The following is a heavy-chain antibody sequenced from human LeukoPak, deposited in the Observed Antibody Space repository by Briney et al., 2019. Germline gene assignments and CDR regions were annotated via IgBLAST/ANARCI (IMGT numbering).Heavy chain of an antibody. CDR2: IWYDGGNK. CDR3: ARRYFDY. J-gene: IGHJ4*02. Sequence: GRSLRLSCAASGFTFSSYGMHWVRQAPGKGLEWVAVIWYDGGNKYYADSVKGRFTISRDNSKNTVSLQMNSLRVEDTATYYCARRYFDYWGQGTLVTVSS. V-gene: IGHV3-33*01. CDR1: GFTFSSYG.